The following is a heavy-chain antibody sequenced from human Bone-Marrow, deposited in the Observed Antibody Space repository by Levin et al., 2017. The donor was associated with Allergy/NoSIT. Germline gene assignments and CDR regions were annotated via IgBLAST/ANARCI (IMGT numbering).Heavy chain of an antibody. CDR2: IYYSGST. J-gene: IGHJ4*02. D-gene: IGHD3-9*01. CDR3: ARGGKGYYDILTGYYQSDIDDPFFDY. Sequence: NASETLSLTCTVSGGSISSYYWSWIRQPPGKGLEWIGYIYYSGSTNYNPSLKSRVTISVDTSKNQFSLKLSSVTAADTAVYYCARGGKGYYDILTGYYQSDIDDPFFDYWGQGTLVTVSS. CDR1: GGSISSYY. V-gene: IGHV4-59*01.